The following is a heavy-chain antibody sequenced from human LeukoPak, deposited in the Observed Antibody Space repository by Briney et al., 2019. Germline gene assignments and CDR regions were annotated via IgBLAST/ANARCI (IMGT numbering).Heavy chain of an antibody. J-gene: IGHJ4*02. Sequence: GGSLRLSCAASGFTFSNAWMSWVRQAPGKGLEWIGRIRSKTDGGTTDYAAPVKDRFTISRDDSKNTLFLQINSLKTEDTAVYYCTTYVAVAGTRHFDSWGQGALVSVSS. D-gene: IGHD6-19*01. CDR3: TTYVAVAGTRHFDS. V-gene: IGHV3-15*01. CDR2: IRSKTDGGTT. CDR1: GFTFSNAW.